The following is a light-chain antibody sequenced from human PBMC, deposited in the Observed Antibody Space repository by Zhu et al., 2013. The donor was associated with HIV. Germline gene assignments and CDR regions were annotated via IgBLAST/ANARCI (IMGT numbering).Light chain of an antibody. CDR2: DVS. CDR1: SSDVGGYNY. Sequence: QSALTQPASVSGSPGQSITISCTGTSSDVGGYNYVSWYQQHPGKDPKVLIYDVSNRPSGLSNRFSGSKSGTSASLAITGLQAEDEADYYCQSYDSSLSAWVFGGGTKLTVL. J-gene: IGLJ3*02. V-gene: IGLV2-14*03. CDR3: QSYDSSLSAWV.